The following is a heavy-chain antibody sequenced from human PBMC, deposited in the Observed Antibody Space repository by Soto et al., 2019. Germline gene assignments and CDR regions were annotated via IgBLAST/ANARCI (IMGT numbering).Heavy chain of an antibody. CDR2: TSHSGST. CDR1: GDSINSSHW. J-gene: IGHJ5*02. CDR3: VRGGTKTLRDWFDP. D-gene: IGHD1-1*01. V-gene: IGHV4-4*02. Sequence: PSETLSLTCAVSGDSINSSHWWNWVRQPPGKGLEWIGQTSHSGSTNYNPSLTSRVTISVDKSKNHFSLKLTSVTAADTAVYYCVRGGTKTLRDWFDPWGQGISVTVSS.